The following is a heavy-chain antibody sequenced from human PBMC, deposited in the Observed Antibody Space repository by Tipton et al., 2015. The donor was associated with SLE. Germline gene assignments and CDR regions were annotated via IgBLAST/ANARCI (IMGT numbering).Heavy chain of an antibody. V-gene: IGHV4-61*09. D-gene: IGHD4-11*01. CDR2: IYTSGST. J-gene: IGHJ3*02. CDR3: ARHHPTVTHDAFDI. CDR1: GGSISSGSYY. Sequence: TLSLTCTVSGGSISSGSYYWSWIRQPAGKGLEWIGHIYTSGSTNYNPSLQSRVTISVDTSKNQFSLKLSSVTAADTAVYYCARHHPTVTHDAFDIWGQGTMVTVSS.